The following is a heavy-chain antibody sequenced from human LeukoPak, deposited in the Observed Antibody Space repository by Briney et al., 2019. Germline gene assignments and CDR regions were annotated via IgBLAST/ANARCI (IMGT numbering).Heavy chain of an antibody. CDR3: AREDVVLVDAVRYYYYGMDV. D-gene: IGHD2-8*01. Sequence: ASVKVSCKASGYNFISYYMHWVRQAPGQGLDWMGIINPSGGSTRYPKKFQERTTMTRDTSTITVYIELSRLKSEDTAVYYCAREDVVLVDAVRYYYYGMDVWGQGTTVTVSS. V-gene: IGHV1-46*01. J-gene: IGHJ6*02. CDR2: INPSGGST. CDR1: GYNFISYY.